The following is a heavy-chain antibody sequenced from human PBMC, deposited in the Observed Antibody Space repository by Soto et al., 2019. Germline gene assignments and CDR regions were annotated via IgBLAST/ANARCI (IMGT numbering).Heavy chain of an antibody. V-gene: IGHV4-59*01. CDR2: IYYSGST. CDR3: ARSYYYDSSGYYYYGMDV. D-gene: IGHD3-22*01. Sequence: SETLSLTCTVSGGSISSYYWSWIRQPPGKGLEWIGYIYYSGSTNYNPSLKSRVTISVDTSKNQFSLKLSSVTAADTAVYYCARSYYYDSSGYYYYGMDVWGQGTTVTVSS. J-gene: IGHJ6*02. CDR1: GGSISSYY.